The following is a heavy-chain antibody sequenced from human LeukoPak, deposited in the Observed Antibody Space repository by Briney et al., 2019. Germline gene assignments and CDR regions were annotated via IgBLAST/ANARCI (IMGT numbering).Heavy chain of an antibody. V-gene: IGHV4-59*08. Sequence: PSETLSLTCTVSGGSINTYFWTWIRQPPGKGLEWIGYINYSGSTNSNPSLKSRLVMSVDTSKNQFSVKLSSVTAADTAVYYCARQHSPGYFDYWGQGTLVTVSS. J-gene: IGHJ4*02. CDR2: INYSGST. CDR3: ARQHSPGYFDY. D-gene: IGHD1-14*01. CDR1: GGSINTYF.